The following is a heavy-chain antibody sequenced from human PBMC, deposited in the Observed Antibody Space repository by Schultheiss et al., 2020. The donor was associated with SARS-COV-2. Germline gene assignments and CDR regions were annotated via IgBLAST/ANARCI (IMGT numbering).Heavy chain of an antibody. V-gene: IGHV3-48*04. J-gene: IGHJ4*02. CDR3: ARGGPWITIRYYFDY. CDR2: INSGSDVI. CDR1: GLTVSSNY. Sequence: GGSLRLSCAASGLTVSSNYMSWVRQAPGKGLEWVSYINSGSDVIFYADSIKGRFTISRDNAKNSLYLQMNSLRAEDTAVYYCARGGPWITIRYYFDYWGQGTLVTVSS. D-gene: IGHD3-3*01.